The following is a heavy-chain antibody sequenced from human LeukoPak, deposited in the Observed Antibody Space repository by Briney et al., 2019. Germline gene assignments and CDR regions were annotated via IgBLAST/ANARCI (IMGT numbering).Heavy chain of an antibody. CDR3: ASERYNWNYAFDY. D-gene: IGHD1-7*01. CDR1: GFTFDDYA. V-gene: IGHV3-9*01. J-gene: IGHJ4*02. Sequence: GRSLRLSCAASGFTFDDYAMHWVRQAPGKGLEWVSGISWNSGSIGYADSVKGRFTISRDNAKNSLYLQMNSLRAEDTAVYYCASERYNWNYAFDYWGQGILVTVSS. CDR2: ISWNSGSI.